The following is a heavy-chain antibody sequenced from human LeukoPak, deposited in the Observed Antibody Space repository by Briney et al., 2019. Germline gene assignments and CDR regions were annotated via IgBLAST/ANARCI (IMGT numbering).Heavy chain of an antibody. V-gene: IGHV3-7*01. CDR2: IKEDGSEQ. CDR1: GFTFRTYW. Sequence: PGGSLRLSCAVSGFTFRTYWMSWVRQAPGKGLEWVANIKEDGSEQYYVNSPKGRFTISRDNVKNSLYLQMNSLRVEDSAVYYCARDSFETDIDYWGQGTLVTVSS. J-gene: IGHJ4*02. CDR3: ARDSFETDIDY. D-gene: IGHD1-14*01.